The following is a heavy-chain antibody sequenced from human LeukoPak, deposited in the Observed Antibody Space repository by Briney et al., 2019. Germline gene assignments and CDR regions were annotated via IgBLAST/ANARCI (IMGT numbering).Heavy chain of an antibody. CDR1: GGSISSSSYY. D-gene: IGHD6-13*01. CDR2: IYYSGST. CDR3: ARGFRSSSWPRRGYFDY. V-gene: IGHV4-39*07. Sequence: PSETLSLTCTVSGGSISSSSYYWGWIRQPPGKGLEWIGSIYYSGSTYYNPSLKSRVTISVDTSKNQFSLKLSSVTAADTAVYYCARGFRSSSWPRRGYFDYWGQGTLVTVSS. J-gene: IGHJ4*02.